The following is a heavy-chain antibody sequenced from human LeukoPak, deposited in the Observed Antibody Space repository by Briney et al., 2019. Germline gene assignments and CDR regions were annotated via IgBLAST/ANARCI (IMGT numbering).Heavy chain of an antibody. D-gene: IGHD2-2*01. J-gene: IGHJ6*02. CDR2: IYPGDSDT. CDR3: ARRSKGWRGGGYYYYGMDV. V-gene: IGHV5-51*01. CDR1: GYSFTSYW. Sequence: GESLKISCKGSGYSFTSYWIGWVRQMPGKGLEWMGIIYPGDSDTRYSPSFQGQVTISADKSISTAYLQWSSLKASDTAMYYCARRSKGWRGGGYYYYGMDVWGQGTTVTVSS.